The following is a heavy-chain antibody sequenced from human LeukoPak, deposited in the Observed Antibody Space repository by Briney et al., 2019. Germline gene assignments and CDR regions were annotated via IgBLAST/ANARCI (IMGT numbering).Heavy chain of an antibody. Sequence: PGGSLRLSCAASGFTFNTYGMHWVRQAPGKGLEWVSFIRHDGSNECYADSVKGRFTISRDNSKNTVYLQLNSLRVEDTAVYYCAKEGYYYLDVWGKGTTVTIS. J-gene: IGHJ6*03. CDR2: IRHDGSNE. CDR1: GFTFNTYG. CDR3: AKEGYYYLDV. V-gene: IGHV3-30*02.